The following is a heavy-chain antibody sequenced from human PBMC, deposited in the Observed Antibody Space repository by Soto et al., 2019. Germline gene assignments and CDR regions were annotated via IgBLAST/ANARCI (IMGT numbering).Heavy chain of an antibody. Sequence: GGSLRLSCAASGFTFSIYGMHLVRQAPGKGLEWVAFISYDGSNKYYADSVKGRFTISRENSKNTLYLQMNSLRAEDTAVYYCAMSSSWYWSVEYWGQGTLVTVSS. CDR2: ISYDGSNK. CDR1: GFTFSIYG. V-gene: IGHV3-30*03. D-gene: IGHD6-13*01. J-gene: IGHJ4*02. CDR3: AMSSSWYWSVEY.